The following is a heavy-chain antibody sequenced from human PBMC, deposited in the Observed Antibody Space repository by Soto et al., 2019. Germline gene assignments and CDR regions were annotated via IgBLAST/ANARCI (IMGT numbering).Heavy chain of an antibody. CDR1: GGSFSGYY. V-gene: IGHV4-34*01. Sequence: PSETLSLTCAVYGGSFSGYYWSWIRQPPGKGLEWIGEINHSGSTNYNPSLKSRVTISVDTSKNQFSLKLSSVTAADTAVYYCARGLQLLWFGELLWAQNWFDPWGQGTLVTVSS. D-gene: IGHD3-10*01. J-gene: IGHJ5*02. CDR3: ARGLQLLWFGELLWAQNWFDP. CDR2: INHSGST.